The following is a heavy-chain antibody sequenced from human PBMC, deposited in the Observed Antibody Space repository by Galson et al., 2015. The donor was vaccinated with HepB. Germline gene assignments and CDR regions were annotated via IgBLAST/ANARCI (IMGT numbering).Heavy chain of an antibody. CDR2: ISAYNGNT. CDR1: GYTFTSYG. Sequence: SVKVSCKASGYTFTSYGISWVRQAPGQGLEWMGWISAYNGNTNYAQKLQGRVTMTTDTSTSTAYMELRSLRSDDTAVYYCAREGRILWFGELGIFDYWGQGTLATVSS. D-gene: IGHD3-10*01. J-gene: IGHJ4*02. CDR3: AREGRILWFGELGIFDY. V-gene: IGHV1-18*04.